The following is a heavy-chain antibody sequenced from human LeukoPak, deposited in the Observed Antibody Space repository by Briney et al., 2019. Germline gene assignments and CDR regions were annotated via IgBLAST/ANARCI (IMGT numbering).Heavy chain of an antibody. CDR3: ASEVDTAMAGFDY. J-gene: IGHJ4*02. Sequence: SETLSLTCTVSGGSISSYYWSWIRRPPGKGLEGIGYIYYSGSTNYNPSLKSRVTISVDTSKNQFSLRLSSVTAADTAVYYCASEVDTAMAGFDYWGQGTLVTVSS. V-gene: IGHV4-59*01. D-gene: IGHD5-18*01. CDR2: IYYSGST. CDR1: GGSISSYY.